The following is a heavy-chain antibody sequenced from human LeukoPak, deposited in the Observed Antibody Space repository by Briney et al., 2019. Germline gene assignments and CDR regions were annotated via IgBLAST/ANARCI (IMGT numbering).Heavy chain of an antibody. CDR2: ISYDGSNK. CDR3: ARGGVYSSGSYYLYYFDY. Sequence: GGSLRLSCVASGFTFSSYAMHWVRQAPGKGLEWVSLISYDGSNKYYADSVKGRFTISRDNSKNTLYLQMNSLRAEDTAVYYCARGGVYSSGSYYLYYFDYWGQGTLVTVSS. V-gene: IGHV3-30-3*01. J-gene: IGHJ4*02. D-gene: IGHD6-19*01. CDR1: GFTFSSYA.